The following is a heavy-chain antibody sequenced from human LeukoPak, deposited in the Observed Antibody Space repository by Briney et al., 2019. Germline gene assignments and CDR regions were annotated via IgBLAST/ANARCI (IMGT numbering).Heavy chain of an antibody. D-gene: IGHD3-22*01. CDR3: STRTAGVNYDSSGYYY. CDR1: GFTFSNAW. Sequence: GGSLRLSCAASGFTFSNAWMSWVRQTPGRGLEWVGRIKSKTDGGTTDYAAPVKGRFTISRDDSKNTLYLQMNSLKTEDTAVYYWSTRTAGVNYDSSGYYYWGQGSLVTVSS. CDR2: IKSKTDGGTT. V-gene: IGHV3-15*01. J-gene: IGHJ4*02.